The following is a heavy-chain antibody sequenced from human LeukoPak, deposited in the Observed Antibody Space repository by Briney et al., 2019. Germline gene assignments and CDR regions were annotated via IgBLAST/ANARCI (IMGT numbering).Heavy chain of an antibody. CDR2: ISYSGSTI. D-gene: IGHD6-19*01. CDR3: AKVIAVAGTDY. V-gene: IGHV3-11*04. Sequence: RGSLRLSCAASGFTFSDYYMSWIRQAPGKGLEWVSYISYSGSTIFYADSVKGRFTISRDNSKNTLYLQMNSLRAEDTAVYYCAKVIAVAGTDYWGQGTLVTVSS. J-gene: IGHJ4*02. CDR1: GFTFSDYY.